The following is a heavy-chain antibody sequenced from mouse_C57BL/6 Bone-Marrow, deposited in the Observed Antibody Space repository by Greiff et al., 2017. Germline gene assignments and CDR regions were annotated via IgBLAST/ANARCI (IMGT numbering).Heavy chain of an antibody. V-gene: IGHV1-81*01. Sequence: VQLQQSGAELARPGASVKLSCKASGYTFTSYGISWVKQRTGQGLEWIGEIYPRSGNTYYNEKFKGKATLTADKSSSTAYMELHSLTSKDSAVDVCAGGRRNYCGSTWFAYGGQGTLVTVSA. D-gene: IGHD1-1*01. CDR3: AGGRRNYCGSTWFAY. CDR2: IYPRSGNT. CDR1: GYTFTSYG. J-gene: IGHJ3*01.